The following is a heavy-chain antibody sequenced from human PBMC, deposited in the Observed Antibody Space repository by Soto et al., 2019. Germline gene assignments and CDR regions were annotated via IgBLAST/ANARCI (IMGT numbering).Heavy chain of an antibody. V-gene: IGHV3-30*18. CDR3: VKVDGSGWYSGGFDY. CDR2: ISYDGSNK. Sequence: GGSLRLSCAASGLTFSSYGMHWVRQAPGKGLEWVAVISYDGSNKYYADSVKGRFTISRDNSKNTLYLQMSSLRAEDTAVYYCVKVDGSGWYSGGFDYWGQGTLVTVSS. J-gene: IGHJ4*02. D-gene: IGHD6-19*01. CDR1: GLTFSSYG.